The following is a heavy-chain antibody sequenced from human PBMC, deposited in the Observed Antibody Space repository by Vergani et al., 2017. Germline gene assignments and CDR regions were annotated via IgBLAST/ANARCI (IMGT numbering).Heavy chain of an antibody. CDR1: GGSISSYY. CDR2: IYYSGST. J-gene: IGHJ5*02. Sequence: QVQLQESGPGLVKPSETLSLTCTVSGGSISSYYWSWIRQPPGKGLEWIGYIYYSGSTNYNPSLKSRVTISVDTSKNQFSLKLSSVTAADTAVYYCARFLFQTRAITNWFDAWGQGTLVTVSS. CDR3: ARFLFQTRAITNWFDA. V-gene: IGHV4-59*01. D-gene: IGHD3-3*01.